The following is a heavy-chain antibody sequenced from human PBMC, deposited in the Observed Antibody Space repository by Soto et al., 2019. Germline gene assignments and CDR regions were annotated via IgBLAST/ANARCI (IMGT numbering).Heavy chain of an antibody. Sequence: SETLSLTCAVSGGSISSGGYSWSWIRQPPGKGLEWIGYIYHSGSTYYNPSLKSRVTISVDRSKNQFSLKLSSVTAADTAVYYCARAGVAARDYYYYGMDVWGQGTTVTVSS. CDR2: IYHSGST. V-gene: IGHV4-30-2*01. D-gene: IGHD6-6*01. J-gene: IGHJ6*02. CDR3: ARAGVAARDYYYYGMDV. CDR1: GGSISSGGYS.